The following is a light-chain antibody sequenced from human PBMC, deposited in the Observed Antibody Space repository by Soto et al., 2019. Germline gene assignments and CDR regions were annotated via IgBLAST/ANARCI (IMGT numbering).Light chain of an antibody. CDR3: QQYERWPPLT. CDR2: GAS. CDR1: QSVRSE. V-gene: IGKV3-15*01. Sequence: EIVMTQSPASLSVSPGERVTLSCRASQSVRSELAWYQQKSGQPPRLLIYGASTRATGIPARFSGSGSGTEFTLTINDLQSDDFAVYYCQQYERWPPLTFGGGTKVDIK. J-gene: IGKJ4*01.